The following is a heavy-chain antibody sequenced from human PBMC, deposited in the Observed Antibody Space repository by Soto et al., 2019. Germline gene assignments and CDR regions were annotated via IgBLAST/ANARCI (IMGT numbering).Heavy chain of an antibody. J-gene: IGHJ6*02. Sequence: GGTVRLSGAASGLTYSSCAMGWVRQAPGKGLEWVSDIIDSGGSTYYADSVKGRFTISRDNSKSTLYLQMNSLRAEDTALYYCAKGRSYYYYYGVDVWGQGTTVTVSS. CDR3: AKGRSYYYYYGVDV. CDR2: IIDSGGST. V-gene: IGHV3-23*01. CDR1: GLTYSSCA.